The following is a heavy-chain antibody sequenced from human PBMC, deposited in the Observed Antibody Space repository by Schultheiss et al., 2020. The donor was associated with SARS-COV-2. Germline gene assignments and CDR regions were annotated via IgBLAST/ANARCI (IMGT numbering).Heavy chain of an antibody. V-gene: IGHV3-73*01. D-gene: IGHD6-13*01. CDR2: IRSKANSYAT. Sequence: GGSLRLSCAASGFTFSGSAMHWVRQASGKGLEWVGRIRSKANSYATAYAASVKGRFTISRDDSKNTAYLQMNSLRAENTAVYYCAREGAGIAAAGTLSVGDPFCNDYWGQGTLVTVSS. CDR3: AREGAGIAAAGTLSVGDPFCNDY. CDR1: GFTFSGSA. J-gene: IGHJ4*02.